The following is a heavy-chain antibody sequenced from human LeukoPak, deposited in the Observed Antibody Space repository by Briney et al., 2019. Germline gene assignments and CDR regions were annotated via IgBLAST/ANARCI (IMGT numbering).Heavy chain of an antibody. CDR2: ISAYNGNT. CDR1: GYTFTSYG. CDR3: ARDSRGGYMLDAFDI. V-gene: IGHV1-18*01. Sequence: WASVKVSCKASGYTFTSYGISWVRQAPGQGLEWMGWISAYNGNTNYAQKLQGRVTMTTDTSTSTAYMELRSLRSDDTAVYYCARDSRGGYMLDAFDIWGQGTMVTVSS. J-gene: IGHJ3*02. D-gene: IGHD5-12*01.